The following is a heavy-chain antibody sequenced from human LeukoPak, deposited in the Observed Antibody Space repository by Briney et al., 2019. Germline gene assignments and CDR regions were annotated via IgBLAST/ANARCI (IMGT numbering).Heavy chain of an antibody. V-gene: IGHV4-61*01. CDR1: GFSVTTDSYC. J-gene: IGHJ3*02. CDR2: DYCGGNT. CDR3: ARGVGGSYLSAFDI. Sequence: SETLSLTCTVSGFSVTTDSYCWGWIRQPPGKGLEWIGYDYCGGNTNYDPSLKRRVTISVDTSKNQFSLTLTSVTAADTAVYFCARGVGGSYLSAFDIWGQGTMVTVSS. D-gene: IGHD1-26*01.